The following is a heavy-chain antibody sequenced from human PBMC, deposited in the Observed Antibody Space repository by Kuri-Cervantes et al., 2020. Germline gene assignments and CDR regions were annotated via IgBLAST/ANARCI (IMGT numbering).Heavy chain of an antibody. Sequence: ASVKVSCKASGYTFTGYYMHWVRQAPGQGLEWMGWINPNSGGTNYAQKFQGRVTMTRDTSISTAYMELSRLGSDDTAVYYCARARYYDNSGYSVGPNWYFDLWGRGTLVTVSS. CDR1: GYTFTGYY. J-gene: IGHJ2*01. CDR2: INPNSGGT. D-gene: IGHD3-22*01. V-gene: IGHV1-2*02. CDR3: ARARYYDNSGYSVGPNWYFDL.